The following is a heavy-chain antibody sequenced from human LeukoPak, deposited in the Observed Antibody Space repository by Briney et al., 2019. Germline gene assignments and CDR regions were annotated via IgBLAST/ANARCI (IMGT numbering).Heavy chain of an antibody. CDR1: GFTFRIYW. J-gene: IGHJ4*02. CDR3: VRDDSSHFDY. V-gene: IGHV3-74*01. CDR2: INRDGSST. Sequence: GGSLRLSCAASGFTFRIYWMHWVRQAPGKGLVWVSRINRDGSSTNYADSVKGRFTISRDNAKNTLYLQMNSLRAEDTAVYYCVRDDSSHFDYWGQGALVTVSS. D-gene: IGHD4-11*01.